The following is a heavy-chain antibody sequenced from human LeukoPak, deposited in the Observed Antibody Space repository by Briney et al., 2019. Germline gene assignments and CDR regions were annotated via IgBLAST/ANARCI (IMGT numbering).Heavy chain of an antibody. CDR3: ARDTGGRGRLDAFDI. D-gene: IGHD3-10*01. Sequence: KPSGTLSLTCAVSGGSISSSNWRSWVRQPPGKGLEWIGEIYHTGSTNYNPSLKSRVTMSVDKSKNQFSLKLSSVTAADTAIYYCARDTGGRGRLDAFDIWGQGTMVTVSS. V-gene: IGHV4-4*02. CDR1: GGSISSSNW. CDR2: IYHTGST. J-gene: IGHJ3*02.